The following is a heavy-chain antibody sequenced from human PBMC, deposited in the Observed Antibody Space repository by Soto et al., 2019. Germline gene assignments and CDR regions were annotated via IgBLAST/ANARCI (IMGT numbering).Heavy chain of an antibody. CDR2: IIPIVETP. CDR1: GGTFNSYD. V-gene: IGHV1-69*01. D-gene: IGHD3-22*01. J-gene: IGHJ5*02. CDR3: ARPSRPNYYDTSGFFKDNWFDP. Sequence: QVQLVQSGAEVKKPGSSMKVSCKASGGTFNSYDINWVRQAPGQGLEWMGGIIPIVETPKYAQKFQGRVTITADESTNTVYMELSSLRSDDTAMYYCARPSRPNYYDTSGFFKDNWFDPWGQGTLVTVSS.